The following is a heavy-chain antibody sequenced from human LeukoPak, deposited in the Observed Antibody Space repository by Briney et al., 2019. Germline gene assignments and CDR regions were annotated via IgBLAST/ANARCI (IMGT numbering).Heavy chain of an antibody. J-gene: IGHJ3*02. CDR2: IVYTGTT. CDR1: GGSISSYY. Sequence: SETLSLTCSVSGGSISSYYWSWIRLTPGKGLEWIGYIVYTGTTHYNPSLRSRVTMSIDTPKNHFSLNLSSVTAADTAIYYCARASINPERRAFDMWSQGSLVTVSS. CDR3: ARASINPERRAFDM. D-gene: IGHD5-12*01. V-gene: IGHV4-59*01.